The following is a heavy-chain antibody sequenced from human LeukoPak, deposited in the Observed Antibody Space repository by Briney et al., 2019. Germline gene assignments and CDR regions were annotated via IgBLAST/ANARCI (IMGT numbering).Heavy chain of an antibody. CDR3: ARVGDRRAGFDY. J-gene: IGHJ4*02. CDR1: GGSISSGSYY. Sequence: PSQTLSLTCTVSGGSISSGSYYWSWIRQPAGKGLEWIGRIYTSGSTNYNPSLKSRVTISVDTSKNQFSLKLSSVTAADTAVYYCARVGDRRAGFDYWGQGTLVTVSS. V-gene: IGHV4-61*02. CDR2: IYTSGST. D-gene: IGHD3-10*01.